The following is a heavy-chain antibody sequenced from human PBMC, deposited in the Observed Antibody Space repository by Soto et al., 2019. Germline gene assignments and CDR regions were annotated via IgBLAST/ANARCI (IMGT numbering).Heavy chain of an antibody. CDR3: ARVNSYDHTAEVVN. Sequence: QVQLVQSGAEVKKPGASVKVSCKASGYSFTFYGISWVRQAPGQGLEWVGWISTYNGNTNYAQKFRGRVTMTTDTSTTTAYMELRSLRSDDTAVYFCARVNSYDHTAEVVNWGQGTLVTVSS. D-gene: IGHD3-16*01. V-gene: IGHV1-18*01. J-gene: IGHJ4*02. CDR2: ISTYNGNT. CDR1: GYSFTFYG.